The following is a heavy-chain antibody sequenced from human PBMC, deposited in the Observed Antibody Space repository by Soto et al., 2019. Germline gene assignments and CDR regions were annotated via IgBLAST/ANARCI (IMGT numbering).Heavy chain of an antibody. CDR3: ARRHMVRGVIISHRYYYGMDV. D-gene: IGHD3-10*01. CDR2: IYYSGST. V-gene: IGHV4-39*01. Sequence: SETLSLTCTVSGGSISSSSYYWGWIRQPPGKGLEWIGSIYYSGSTYYNPSLKSRVTISVDTSKNQFSLKPSSVPAADTAVYYCARRHMVRGVIISHRYYYGMDVWGQGTTVTVSS. CDR1: GGSISSSSYY. J-gene: IGHJ6*02.